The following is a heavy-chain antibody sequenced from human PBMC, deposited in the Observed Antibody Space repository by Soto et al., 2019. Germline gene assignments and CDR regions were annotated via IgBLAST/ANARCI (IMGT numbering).Heavy chain of an antibody. CDR3: AKDDDILTGYYIEFGSDAFDI. Sequence: GGSLRLSCAASGFTFSSYAMSWVRQAPGKGLEWVSAISGSGGSTYYADSVKGRFTISRDNSKNTLYLQMNSLRAEDTAVYYCAKDDDILTGYYIEFGSDAFDIWGQGTMVTVSS. CDR2: ISGSGGST. V-gene: IGHV3-23*01. D-gene: IGHD3-9*01. CDR1: GFTFSSYA. J-gene: IGHJ3*02.